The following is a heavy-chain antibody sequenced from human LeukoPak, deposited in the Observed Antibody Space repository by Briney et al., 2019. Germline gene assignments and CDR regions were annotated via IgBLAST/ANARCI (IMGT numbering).Heavy chain of an antibody. Sequence: QSGGSLRLSCAASGFTFDDYAMHWVRQAPGKGMEWVSAISGSGGSTYYADSVKGRVTISRDNSKNTLYLQVNSLRVEDTAVYYCAKDRLGAMMYFDFWGQGTLVTVSS. CDR2: ISGSGGST. CDR3: AKDRLGAMMYFDF. D-gene: IGHD1-26*01. V-gene: IGHV3-23*01. J-gene: IGHJ4*02. CDR1: GFTFDDYA.